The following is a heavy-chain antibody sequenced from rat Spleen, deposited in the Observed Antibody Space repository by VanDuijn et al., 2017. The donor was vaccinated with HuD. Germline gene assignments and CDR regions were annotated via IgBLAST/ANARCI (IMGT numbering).Heavy chain of an antibody. J-gene: IGHJ1*01. CDR1: GFSLTTYH. D-gene: IGHD4-1*01. V-gene: IGHV2S13*01. Sequence: QVQLKESGPGLMQPSQTLSLTCIVSGFSLTTYHVHWVRQSPGKGLEWMAVIWSGGNTDYISTLKSRLSISRDTSKSQVFLELKSLKTEDTGVYYCTTSRYGGSGYFDFWGPGIMVTVSS. CDR3: TTSRYGGSGYFDF. CDR2: IWSGGNT.